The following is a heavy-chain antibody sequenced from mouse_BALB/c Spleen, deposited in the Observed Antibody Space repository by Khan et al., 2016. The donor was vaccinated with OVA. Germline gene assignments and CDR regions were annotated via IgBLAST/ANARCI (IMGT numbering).Heavy chain of an antibody. J-gene: IGHJ3*01. CDR1: GFTFSTYG. CDR3: ERLAYYYHSEGFAY. D-gene: IGHD1-1*01. CDR2: ISSVGSYT. Sequence: LKESGGDLVKPGGSLKLSCAASGFTFSTYGMSWVRQTPDKRLEWVATISSVGSYTYYPDNVKGRFTISRDNAKNTQNLEMRRLKSEETDMYYCERLAYYYHSEGFAYWGQGTLVTVSA. V-gene: IGHV5-6*01.